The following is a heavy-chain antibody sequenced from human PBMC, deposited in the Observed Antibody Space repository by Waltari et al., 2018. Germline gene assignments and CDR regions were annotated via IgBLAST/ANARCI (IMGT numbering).Heavy chain of an antibody. V-gene: IGHV4-34*01. CDR1: GGSFSDYY. CDR2: INLTGST. Sequence: QVQLQQWGAGLLKTSETLSLTCAVYGGSFSDYYWSWIRQPPGKGREWIGEINLTGSTTSKPSLKSRVTLSVDTSTNQFSLKLSSVTAAATAVYFCARKGYTSSWYNYWGQGTLVTVSS. D-gene: IGHD6-13*01. CDR3: ARKGYTSSWYNY. J-gene: IGHJ4*02.